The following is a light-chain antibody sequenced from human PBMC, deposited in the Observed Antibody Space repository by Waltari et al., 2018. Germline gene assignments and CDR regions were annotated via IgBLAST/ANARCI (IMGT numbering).Light chain of an antibody. Sequence: QSVLTQPPSASWTPGQRVTISCSGSASNIGGNLVNWYQQLPGTAPKLLIYRSDLRPAGVPDRFSGSKSGTSASLAISGLQSEDEADYFCASWDDSLNGHWVFGGGTKVTVL. CDR3: ASWDDSLNGHWV. CDR2: RSD. CDR1: ASNIGGNL. J-gene: IGLJ3*02. V-gene: IGLV1-44*01.